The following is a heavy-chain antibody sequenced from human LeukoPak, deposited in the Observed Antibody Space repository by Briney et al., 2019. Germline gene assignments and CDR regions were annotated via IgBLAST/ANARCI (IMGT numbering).Heavy chain of an antibody. J-gene: IGHJ4*02. CDR3: AKAWTAVAANPFDY. V-gene: IGHV3-23*01. CDR2: ISGSGGST. Sequence: PGGSLRLSCAASGFTFSSYAMTWVRQAPGKGLEWVSAISGSGGSTYYADSVKGRFTISRDNSKNTLFLQMNSLRAEDTAVYYCAKAWTAVAANPFDYWGQGTLVTVSS. D-gene: IGHD6-19*01. CDR1: GFTFSSYA.